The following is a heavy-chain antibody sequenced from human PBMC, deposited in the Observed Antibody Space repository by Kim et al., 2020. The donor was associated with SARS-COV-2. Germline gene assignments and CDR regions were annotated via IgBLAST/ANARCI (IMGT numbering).Heavy chain of an antibody. CDR2: IYYSGST. J-gene: IGHJ5*02. CDR1: GGSISSYY. D-gene: IGHD1-26*01. Sequence: SETLSLTCTVSGGSISSYYWSWIRQPPGKGLEWIGYIYYSGSTNYNPSLKSRVTISVDTSKNQFSLKLSSVTAADTAVYYCARDVSSGRGHNWFDPWGQGCLITDS. CDR3: ARDVSSGRGHNWFDP. V-gene: IGHV4-59*01.